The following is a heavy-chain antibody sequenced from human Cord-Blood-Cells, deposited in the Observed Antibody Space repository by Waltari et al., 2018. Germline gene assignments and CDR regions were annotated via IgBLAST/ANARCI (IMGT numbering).Heavy chain of an antibody. D-gene: IGHD6-13*01. CDR3: ASFPGIAAAGTRNWFDP. J-gene: IGHJ5*02. V-gene: IGHV4-34*01. CDR1: GGSFSGYY. Sequence: QVRLQQWGAGLLKPSETLSLTCAVYGGSFSGYYWSWIRQPPGKGLEWIGEINHSGSTNYNPSLKSRVTISVDTSKNQFSLKLSSVTAADTAVYYCASFPGIAAAGTRNWFDPWGQGTLVTVSS. CDR2: INHSGST.